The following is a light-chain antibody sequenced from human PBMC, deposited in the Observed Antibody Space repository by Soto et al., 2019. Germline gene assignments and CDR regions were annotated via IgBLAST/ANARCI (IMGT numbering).Light chain of an antibody. CDR2: GAS. J-gene: IGKJ1*01. V-gene: IGKV3-15*01. Sequence: DIVMTQSPAILSVSPGEGVTLSCSASQSVGNALAWYQQVGGQAPRLLIYGASTRATGVPVRFTGRGSGTDFTPTISSLPSGDFAVYYCHHYYNWPPAWTFGQGTRVDIK. CDR3: HHYYNWPPAWT. CDR1: QSVGNA.